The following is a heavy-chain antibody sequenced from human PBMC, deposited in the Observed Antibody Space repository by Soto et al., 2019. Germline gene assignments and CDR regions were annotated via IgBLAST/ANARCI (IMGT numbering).Heavy chain of an antibody. Sequence: SETLSLTCAVYGGSFSGYYWSWIRQPPGKGLEWIGEINHSGSTNYNPSLKSRVTISVDTSKNQFSLKLSSVTAADTAVYYCATSRSWDYYYGMDVWGQGTTVTVSS. CDR3: ATSRSWDYYYGMDV. J-gene: IGHJ6*02. V-gene: IGHV4-34*01. D-gene: IGHD6-13*01. CDR1: GGSFSGYY. CDR2: INHSGST.